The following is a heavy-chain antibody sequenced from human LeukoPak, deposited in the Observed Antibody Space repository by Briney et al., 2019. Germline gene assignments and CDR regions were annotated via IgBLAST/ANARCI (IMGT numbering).Heavy chain of an antibody. CDR2: IYYSGST. V-gene: IGHV4-59*01. D-gene: IGHD5-18*01. CDR3: ARARYSYGLADS. J-gene: IGHJ4*02. Sequence: SETLSLICTVSGGSISSDYWSWIRQPPGKELEWIGYIYYSGSTKYNPSLKNRVTISVDTSKNQFSLKLSSVTAADTAVYYCARARYSYGLADSWGQGTLITVSS. CDR1: GGSISSDY.